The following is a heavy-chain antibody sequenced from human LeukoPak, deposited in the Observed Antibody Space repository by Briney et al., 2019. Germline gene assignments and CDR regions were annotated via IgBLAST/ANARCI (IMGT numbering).Heavy chain of an antibody. CDR3: ARAPRGLQPYAFDI. D-gene: IGHD5-24*01. CDR1: GFTFSSYA. V-gene: IGHV3-30*01. J-gene: IGHJ3*02. CDR2: ISYDGSNK. Sequence: GGSLRLSCAASGFTFSSYAMHWVRQAPGKGLEWVAVISYDGSNKYCADSVKGRFTISRDNSKNTLYPQMNSLRAEDTAVYYCARAPRGLQPYAFDIWGQGTMVTVSS.